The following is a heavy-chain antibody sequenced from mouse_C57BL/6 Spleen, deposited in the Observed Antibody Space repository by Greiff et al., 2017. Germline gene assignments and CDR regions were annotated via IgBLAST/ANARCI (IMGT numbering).Heavy chain of an antibody. V-gene: IGHV1-53*01. Sequence: QVQLKQSGTELVKPGASVKLSCKASGYTFTSYWMHWVKQRPGQGLEWIGNINPSNGGTNYNEKFKSKATLTVDKSSSTAYMQLSSLTSEDSAVYYCARKGGSSYLAWFAYWGQGTLVTVSA. J-gene: IGHJ3*01. CDR3: ARKGGSSYLAWFAY. D-gene: IGHD1-1*01. CDR2: INPSNGGT. CDR1: GYTFTSYW.